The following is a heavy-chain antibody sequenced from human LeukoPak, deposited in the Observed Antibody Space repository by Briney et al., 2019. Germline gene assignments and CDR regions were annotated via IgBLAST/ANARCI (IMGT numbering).Heavy chain of an antibody. CDR1: GLTFSRHA. CDR2: INQGGSEI. V-gene: IGHV3-7*01. J-gene: IGHJ6*02. CDR3: ARGHYDMGV. Sequence: GGSLRLSCEASGLTFSRHAVSWVRQAPGKGLEWVANINQGGSEINYVDSVKGRFTISRDSAKNSLYLQMNSLRAEDTAVYYCARGHYDMGVWGQGTTVTVSS.